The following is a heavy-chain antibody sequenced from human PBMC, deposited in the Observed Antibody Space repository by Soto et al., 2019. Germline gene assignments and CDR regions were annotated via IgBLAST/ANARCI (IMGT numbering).Heavy chain of an antibody. CDR2: ISAYNGNT. CDR3: AKDFRIAVAGYYYYGMDV. V-gene: IGHV1-18*01. D-gene: IGHD6-19*01. CDR1: GYTFTSYG. J-gene: IGHJ6*02. Sequence: ASVKVSCKASGYTFTSYGISWVRQAPGQGLEWMGWISAYNGNTNYAQKRQGRVTMTTDTSTSTAYMELRSLRSDATAVYYCAKDFRIAVAGYYYYGMDVWGQGTTVTAP.